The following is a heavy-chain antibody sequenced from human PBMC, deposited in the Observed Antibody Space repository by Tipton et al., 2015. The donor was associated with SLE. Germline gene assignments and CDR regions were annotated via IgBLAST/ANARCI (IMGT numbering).Heavy chain of an antibody. CDR1: GGSITSYH. V-gene: IGHV4-59*08. Sequence: TLSLTCTVSGGSITSYHWGWIRQVPEKGLEWIGYIFYSGSTDYSPSLKSRVTMSMDMSKNQFFLKLTSVTAADTAVYVCARGFTSTYYDHWGQGSLVTVSS. J-gene: IGHJ4*02. D-gene: IGHD2-2*01. CDR2: IFYSGST. CDR3: ARGFTSTYYDH.